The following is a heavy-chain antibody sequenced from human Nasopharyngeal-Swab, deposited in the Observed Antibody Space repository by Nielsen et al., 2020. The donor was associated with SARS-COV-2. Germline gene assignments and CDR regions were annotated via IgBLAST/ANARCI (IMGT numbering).Heavy chain of an antibody. CDR1: GGSISSYS. D-gene: IGHD3-3*01. Sequence: SETLSLTCTVSGGSISSYSWSWIRQSPGKGLEWIGYIYHSGSTNYNPSLKSRVTISVDTSKNQFSLKLSSVTAADTAVYYCARGEKYLDFWSPVIPKYYFDYWGQGTLVTVSS. CDR3: ARGEKYLDFWSPVIPKYYFDY. J-gene: IGHJ4*02. CDR2: IYHSGST. V-gene: IGHV4-59*01.